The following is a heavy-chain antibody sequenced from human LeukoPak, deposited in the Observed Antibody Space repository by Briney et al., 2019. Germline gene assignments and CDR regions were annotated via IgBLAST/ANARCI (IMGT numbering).Heavy chain of an antibody. CDR3: ARGLWFGTTDY. J-gene: IGHJ4*02. Sequence: GGSLRLSCAASGFTFSSYSMNWVRQAPGKGLEWVSSISSSSSYIYYADSVKGRFTISRDNAKNSLYLQMNSLRAEGTAVYYCARGLWFGTTDYWGQGTLVTVSS. D-gene: IGHD3-10*01. CDR2: ISSSSSYI. CDR1: GFTFSSYS. V-gene: IGHV3-21*01.